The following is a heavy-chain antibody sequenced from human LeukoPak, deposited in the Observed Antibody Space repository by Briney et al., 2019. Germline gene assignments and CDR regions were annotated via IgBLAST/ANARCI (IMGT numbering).Heavy chain of an antibody. CDR1: GYTFTSYY. J-gene: IGHJ4*02. Sequence: ASVKVSCKASGYTFTSYYMHWVRQAPGRGLEWMGIINPSGGSTSYAQKFQGRVTMTRDTSTSTVYMELSSLRSEDTAVYYCAREKWPVVIAIGEFDYWGQGTLVTVSS. CDR3: AREKWPVVIAIGEFDY. V-gene: IGHV1-46*03. CDR2: INPSGGST. D-gene: IGHD2-21*01.